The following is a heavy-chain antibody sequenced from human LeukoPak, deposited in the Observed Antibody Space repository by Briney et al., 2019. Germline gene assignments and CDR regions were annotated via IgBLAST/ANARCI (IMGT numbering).Heavy chain of an antibody. J-gene: IGHJ4*02. D-gene: IGHD1-14*01. Sequence: ESGPTLAKPTQTLTLTCTFSGFSLSTSGVGVGWIRHPPGKALEWLALIYWDDDKRYSPSLKSRLTITKDTSKNQVVLTMTNMDPVDTATYYCAHSGPELRRAYFDYWGQGTLVTVSS. CDR3: AHSGPELRRAYFDY. CDR2: IYWDDDK. V-gene: IGHV2-5*02. CDR1: GFSLSTSGVG.